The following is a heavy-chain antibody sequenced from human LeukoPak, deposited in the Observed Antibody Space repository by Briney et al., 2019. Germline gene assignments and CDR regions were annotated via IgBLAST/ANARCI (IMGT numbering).Heavy chain of an antibody. CDR1: GFTFSTYS. D-gene: IGHD3-22*01. Sequence: GGSLRLSCLASGFTFSTYSMTWVRQVPGKGLDWVSAISADDTGYYADSVKGRFIVSRDNSKNTLYLQLNRLRAEDTAVYYCAKDQQVKATYYYDSSGYLGYDYWGQGTLVTVSS. V-gene: IGHV3-23*01. CDR2: ISADDTG. J-gene: IGHJ4*02. CDR3: AKDQQVKATYYYDSSGYLGYDY.